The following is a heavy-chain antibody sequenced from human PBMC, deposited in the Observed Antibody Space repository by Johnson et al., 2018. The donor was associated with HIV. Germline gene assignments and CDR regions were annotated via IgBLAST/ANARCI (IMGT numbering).Heavy chain of an antibody. D-gene: IGHD5-24*01. CDR1: GFTFRSYA. Sequence: QVQLVESGGGVVQPGRSLRLSCAASGFTFRSYAMHWVRQTPGNGLEWVAVVSYHGSNKYYADSVKGRFTISRDNSKNTLYLQMNSLRPEDTAVYYCAKDWDRWLQPQGDAFDFWGQGTMVTVSS. CDR2: VSYHGSNK. J-gene: IGHJ3*01. V-gene: IGHV3-30-3*01. CDR3: AKDWDRWLQPQGDAFDF.